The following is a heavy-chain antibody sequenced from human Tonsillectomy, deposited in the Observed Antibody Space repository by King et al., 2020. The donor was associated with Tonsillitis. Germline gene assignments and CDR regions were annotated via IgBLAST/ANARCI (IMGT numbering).Heavy chain of an antibody. J-gene: IGHJ4*02. CDR2: INHSGST. D-gene: IGHD3-10*01. CDR3: ARGGGLHNHLVYFDY. Sequence: QLQQGGAGLLKPSETLSLTCAVHGGSFSGYYWNWIGQPPGKGLEWIGEINHSGSTNYKPSLKSRVTISVDTSQNQFSLRLSSVTAADTAVYYCARGGGLHNHLVYFDYWGQGTLVTVSS. V-gene: IGHV4-34*01. CDR1: GGSFSGYY.